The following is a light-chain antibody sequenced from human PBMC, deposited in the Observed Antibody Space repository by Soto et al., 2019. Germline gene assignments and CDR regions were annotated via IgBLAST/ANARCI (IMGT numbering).Light chain of an antibody. Sequence: QSVLTQPASVSGSPGQSITISCTGTSSDVGGYNYVSWYQQHPGKAPKLMIYDVSNRHSGVSNRFSGSKSGNTASLTISGLQAEDEADYYCSSYTSSSRVVFGGGTKVTVL. CDR1: SSDVGGYNY. CDR3: SSYTSSSRVV. J-gene: IGLJ2*01. CDR2: DVS. V-gene: IGLV2-14*01.